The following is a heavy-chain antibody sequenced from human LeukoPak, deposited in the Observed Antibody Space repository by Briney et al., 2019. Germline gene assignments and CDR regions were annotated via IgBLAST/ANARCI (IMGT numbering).Heavy chain of an antibody. V-gene: IGHV4-59*12. CDR2: VYYSGIT. D-gene: IGHD3-3*01. CDR3: ARLVLRFLEWLPGGGVQDDY. J-gene: IGHJ4*02. Sequence: SETLSLTCTVSGGSISSYYWSWIRQPPGKGLEWIGYVYYSGITNYNPSLKSRVTISVDTSKNQFSPKLSSVTAADTAVYYCARLVLRFLEWLPGGGVQDDYWGQGTLVTVSS. CDR1: GGSISSYY.